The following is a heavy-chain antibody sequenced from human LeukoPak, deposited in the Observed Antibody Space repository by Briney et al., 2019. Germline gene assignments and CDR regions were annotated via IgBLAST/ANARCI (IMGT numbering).Heavy chain of an antibody. D-gene: IGHD1-26*01. V-gene: IGHV3-23*01. J-gene: IGHJ4*02. CDR2: ISGSGGST. CDR3: AKVGANFTYYFDY. CDR1: GFTFSSYA. Sequence: GGSLRLSCAASGFTFSSYAMSWVRQAPGKGLEWVSAISGSGGSTYYADSVKGRFTISRDTSKNTLYLQMTSLRAEDTAVYYCAKVGANFTYYFDYWGQGTLVAVSS.